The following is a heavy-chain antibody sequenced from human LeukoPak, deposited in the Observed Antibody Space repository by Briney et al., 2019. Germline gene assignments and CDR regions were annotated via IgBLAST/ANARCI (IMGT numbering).Heavy chain of an antibody. J-gene: IGHJ4*02. CDR1: GFSLSTSGMC. D-gene: IGHD6-19*01. Sequence: SGPALVKPTQTLTLTCTFSGFSLSTSGMCVSWIRQPPGKALEWLARIDCDGDKWYSTSLKTRLTISKDTSKNQVVLTMTNMDPVDTATYYCARKGSAWNYFDYWGQGALVTVSS. CDR3: ARKGSAWNYFDY. V-gene: IGHV2-70*11. CDR2: IDCDGDK.